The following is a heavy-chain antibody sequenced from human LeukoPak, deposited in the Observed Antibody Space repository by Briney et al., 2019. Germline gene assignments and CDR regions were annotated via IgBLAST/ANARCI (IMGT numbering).Heavy chain of an antibody. D-gene: IGHD3-22*01. Sequence: PGGSLRPSCAASGFTFSSYSMNWVRQAPGKGLEWVSSISSSSSYIYYADSVKGRFTISRDNAKNSLYLQMNSLRAEDTAVYYCARQKRITMIVGSDYWGQGTLVTVSS. J-gene: IGHJ4*02. CDR1: GFTFSSYS. CDR3: ARQKRITMIVGSDY. V-gene: IGHV3-21*01. CDR2: ISSSSSYI.